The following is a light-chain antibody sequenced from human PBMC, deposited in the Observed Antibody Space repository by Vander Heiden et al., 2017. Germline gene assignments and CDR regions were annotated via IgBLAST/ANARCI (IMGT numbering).Light chain of an antibody. J-gene: IGLJ3*02. Sequence: QSALTQPASVSGSPGQSITISCTGTSSDVGSYNLVSWYHQHPGKAPKLMIYEVSKRPSGVSNRFSGSKSGNTASLTISGLQAEDEADYYCCSYAGSSTLWVFGGGTKLTVL. CDR3: CSYAGSSTLWV. V-gene: IGLV2-23*02. CDR1: SSDVGSYNL. CDR2: EVS.